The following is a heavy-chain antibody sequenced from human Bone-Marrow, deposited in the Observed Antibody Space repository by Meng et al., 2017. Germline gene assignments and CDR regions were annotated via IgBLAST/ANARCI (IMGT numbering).Heavy chain of an antibody. V-gene: IGHV3-11*04. Sequence: GESLKISCAASGFTFSDYYMSWIRQAPGKGLEWVSYISSSGSTIYYADSVKGRFTISRDNSKNTLYLQMNSLRAEDTAVYYCARDLVGWGFLEWLSTLYYYYGMDVWGQGTTVTVSS. CDR2: ISSSGSTI. D-gene: IGHD3-3*01. CDR3: ARDLVGWGFLEWLSTLYYYYGMDV. J-gene: IGHJ6*02. CDR1: GFTFSDYY.